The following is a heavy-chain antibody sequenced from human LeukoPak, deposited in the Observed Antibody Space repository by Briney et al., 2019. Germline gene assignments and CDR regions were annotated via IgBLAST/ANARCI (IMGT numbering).Heavy chain of an antibody. CDR2: IYPGDSDT. V-gene: IGHV5-51*01. CDR3: ARHHGHYGAYIYFDY. D-gene: IGHD4-17*01. CDR1: GYSFTSYW. J-gene: IGHJ4*02. Sequence: GESLKISCKVSGYSFTSYWIGWVRQMPGKGLGWRGSIYPGDSDTRYSPCFQGQVTISADKSISTAYLQWSSLKASDTALYYCARHHGHYGAYIYFDYWGQGTLVTVSS.